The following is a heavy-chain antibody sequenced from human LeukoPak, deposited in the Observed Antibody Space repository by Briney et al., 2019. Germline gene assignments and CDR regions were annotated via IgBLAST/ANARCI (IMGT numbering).Heavy chain of an antibody. Sequence: SETLSLTCTVSGDSISSYYWSWIRQPPGKGLEWIGYIYYSGSTNYNPSLKSQVTISVDTSKNQFSLKLSSVTAADTAVYYCARDYGLVVPAAMFAFDIWGQGTMVTVSS. CDR1: GDSISSYY. CDR2: IYYSGST. V-gene: IGHV4-59*01. D-gene: IGHD2-2*01. J-gene: IGHJ3*02. CDR3: ARDYGLVVPAAMFAFDI.